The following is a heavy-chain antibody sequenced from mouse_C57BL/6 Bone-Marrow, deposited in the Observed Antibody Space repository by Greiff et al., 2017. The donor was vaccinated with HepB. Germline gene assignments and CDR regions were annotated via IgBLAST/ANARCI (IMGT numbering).Heavy chain of an antibody. Sequence: EVHLVESGGGLVQPGGSLKLSCAASGFTFSDYYMYWVRQTPEKRLEWVAYISNGGGSTYYPDTVKGRFTISRDNAKNTLYLQMSRLKSEDTAMYYCARPNYSNYFFAYWGQGTLVTVSA. V-gene: IGHV5-12*01. CDR2: ISNGGGST. D-gene: IGHD2-5*01. CDR3: ARPNYSNYFFAY. CDR1: GFTFSDYY. J-gene: IGHJ3*01.